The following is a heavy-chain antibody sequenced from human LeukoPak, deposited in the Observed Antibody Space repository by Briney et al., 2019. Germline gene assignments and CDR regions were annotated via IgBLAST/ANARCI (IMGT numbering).Heavy chain of an antibody. CDR1: GYTLTELS. Sequence: ASXXVSCKVSGYTLTELSMHWVRQAPGKGLEWMGGFDPEDGETIYAQKFQGRVTMTEDTSTDTAYMELSSLRSEDTAVYYCATGNRPYYYDSSGYYDFDYWGQGTLVTVSS. V-gene: IGHV1-24*01. CDR3: ATGNRPYYYDSSGYYDFDY. D-gene: IGHD3-22*01. J-gene: IGHJ4*02. CDR2: FDPEDGET.